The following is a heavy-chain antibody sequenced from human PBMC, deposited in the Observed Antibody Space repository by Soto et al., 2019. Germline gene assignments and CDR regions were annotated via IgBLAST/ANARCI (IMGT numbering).Heavy chain of an antibody. Sequence: LRLSCAASGFTFSNHVMSWVRQAPGKGPEWVSSINSRGDNTYYAGSVRGRFTISRDNSKSTLYLQMNSLRAEDTAVYYCGNGLENHYNYDYWGQGTLVTVSS. D-gene: IGHD3-16*01. J-gene: IGHJ4*02. CDR3: GNGLENHYNYDY. CDR1: GFTFSNHV. V-gene: IGHV3-23*01. CDR2: INSRGDNT.